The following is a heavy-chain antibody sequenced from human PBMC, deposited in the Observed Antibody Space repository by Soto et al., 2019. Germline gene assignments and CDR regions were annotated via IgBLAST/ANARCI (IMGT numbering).Heavy chain of an antibody. Sequence: QVQLVQSGAEVKKPGASVKVSCKASGYTFASYAISWVRQAPGQGLEWMGWISAYNGNTNYAQKLQGRVTMTTGTSTSTASMALRSLRSDDTHVYYCARDAPPADYWGQGTLVTVSS. CDR2: ISAYNGNT. V-gene: IGHV1-18*01. CDR3: ARDAPPADY. J-gene: IGHJ4*02. CDR1: GYTFASYA.